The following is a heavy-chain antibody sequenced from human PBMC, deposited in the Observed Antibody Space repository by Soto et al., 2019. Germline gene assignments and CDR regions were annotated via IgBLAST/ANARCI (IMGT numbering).Heavy chain of an antibody. Sequence: GGSLRLSCAASGFTFSNYGMHWVRQAPGKGLEWVAVISYDGSNKYYADSVKGRFTISRDNSKNTLYLQMNSLRAEDTAVYYCAKDVGYSGSTKKRGAFDIWGQGTMVTVSS. CDR2: ISYDGSNK. J-gene: IGHJ3*02. CDR3: AKDVGYSGSTKKRGAFDI. V-gene: IGHV3-30*18. CDR1: GFTFSNYG. D-gene: IGHD6-19*01.